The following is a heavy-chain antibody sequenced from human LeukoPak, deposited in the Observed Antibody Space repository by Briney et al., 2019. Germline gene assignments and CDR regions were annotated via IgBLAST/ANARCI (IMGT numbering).Heavy chain of an antibody. V-gene: IGHV4-59*01. J-gene: IGHJ5*02. CDR1: GGSISPYF. D-gene: IGHD3-10*01. CDR3: ARDDYRGVTNFDP. Sequence: TSSETLSLTCTVSGGSISPYFWSWIRQPPGRGLEWIGYISYTGNTNKNPSLKSRVTISVDTSKNQFSLQLTSVTAADTAVYYCARDDYRGVTNFDPWGQGTLVTVSS. CDR2: ISYTGNT.